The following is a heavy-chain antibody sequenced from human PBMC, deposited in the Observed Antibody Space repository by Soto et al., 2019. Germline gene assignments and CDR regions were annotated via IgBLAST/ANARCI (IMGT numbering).Heavy chain of an antibody. CDR1: GFSFSSYE. V-gene: IGHV3-64*01. D-gene: IGHD3-3*01. Sequence: EEQMVQSGVGLVQPGGSLILSCAASGFSFSSYELFWVRQAPGKGLEYVSAVSRNGMNTYYATTVKGRFTISRDNSKNIMYLQMGTLRAEDMAVYDCAITYYDFAVWGKGTTVIVSS. J-gene: IGHJ6*04. CDR2: VSRNGMNT. CDR3: AITYYDFAV.